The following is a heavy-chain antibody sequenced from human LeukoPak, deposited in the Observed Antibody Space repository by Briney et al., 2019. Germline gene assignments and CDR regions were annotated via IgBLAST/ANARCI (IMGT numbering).Heavy chain of an antibody. V-gene: IGHV1-8*01. CDR2: MNPNSRNT. J-gene: IGHJ3*02. Sequence: ASVKVSCKASGYTFTSYDINWVRQATGQGLEWMGWMNPNSRNTGYAQKFQGRVTMTRNTSISTAYMELSSLRSEDTAVYYCVWFGILTGYWNAFDIWGQGTMVTVSS. CDR3: VWFGILTGYWNAFDI. D-gene: IGHD3-9*01. CDR1: GYTFTSYD.